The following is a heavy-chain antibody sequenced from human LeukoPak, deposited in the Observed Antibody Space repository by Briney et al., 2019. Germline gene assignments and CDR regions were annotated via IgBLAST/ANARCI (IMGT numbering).Heavy chain of an antibody. D-gene: IGHD6-19*01. Sequence: ASVKVSCKASGYIFTSYYIHWVRQAPGQGLEWMGIINPSGGNTNYAQKFQGRVTMTTDTSTSTAYMELRSLRSDDTAVYYCARREQWLVGDDYWGQGTLVTVSS. CDR2: INPSGGNT. V-gene: IGHV1-46*01. J-gene: IGHJ4*02. CDR3: ARREQWLVGDDY. CDR1: GYIFTSYY.